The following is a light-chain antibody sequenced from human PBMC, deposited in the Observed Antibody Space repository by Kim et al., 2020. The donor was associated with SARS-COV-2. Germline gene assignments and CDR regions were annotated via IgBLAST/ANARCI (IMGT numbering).Light chain of an antibody. J-gene: IGLJ3*02. V-gene: IGLV2-14*03. CDR2: DVT. CDR1: SSDVGGYNY. CDR3: SSYTSSTTWV. Sequence: QSALTQPASVSGSPGQSITISCTGTSSDVGGYNYVSWYQHHPAKAPKLMIYDVTKRPSGVSNRFSGSKSDNTASLTISGLQAEDEADYYCSSYTSSTTWVFGGGTQLTVL.